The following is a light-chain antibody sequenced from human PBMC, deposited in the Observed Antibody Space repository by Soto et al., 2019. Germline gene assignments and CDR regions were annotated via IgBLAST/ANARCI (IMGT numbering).Light chain of an antibody. CDR2: LAS. V-gene: IGKV1-9*01. CDR1: QTIDNY. Sequence: IQLTQSPSSLSASVGDTVTISCRASQTIDNYLAWYQQYPGRAPKLLIYLASTLQSGVPSRLSGSGSGTDFTLTITSLQPEDFGTYYCQQVDSNSPWTFGQGTRVEIK. CDR3: QQVDSNSPWT. J-gene: IGKJ1*01.